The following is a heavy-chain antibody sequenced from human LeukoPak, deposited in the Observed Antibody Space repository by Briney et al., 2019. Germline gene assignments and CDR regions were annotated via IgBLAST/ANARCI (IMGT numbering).Heavy chain of an antibody. V-gene: IGHV3-30*02. CDR3: ARGAGVRRGYYYYMDV. Sequence: PGGSLRLSCAASGFTFSSYGMHWVRQAPGKGLEWVAFIRYDGSNKYYADSVKGRFTISRDNSKNTLYLQMNSLRAEDTAVYYCARGAGVRRGYYYYMDVWGKGTTVTVSS. J-gene: IGHJ6*03. CDR2: IRYDGSNK. CDR1: GFTFSSYG. D-gene: IGHD1-1*01.